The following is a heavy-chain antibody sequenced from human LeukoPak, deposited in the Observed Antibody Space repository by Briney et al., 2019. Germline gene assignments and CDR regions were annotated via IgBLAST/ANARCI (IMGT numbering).Heavy chain of an antibody. Sequence: SETLSLTCTVSGGSISSYYWSWIRQPPGKGLEWIGYIYYSGTTNYNPYLKSRVTISVDTSKNQFSMKLRSVTAADTAVYYCARAVGGDGSGSLWGPGTLVTVSS. CDR3: ARAVGGDGSGSL. J-gene: IGHJ4*02. CDR2: IYYSGTT. D-gene: IGHD3-10*01. V-gene: IGHV4-59*01. CDR1: GGSISSYY.